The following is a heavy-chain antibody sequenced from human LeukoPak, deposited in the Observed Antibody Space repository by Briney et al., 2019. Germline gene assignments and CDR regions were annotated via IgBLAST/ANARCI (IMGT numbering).Heavy chain of an antibody. Sequence: SETLSLTCTVSGGSISSGSYCWSWIRQPAGKGLEWIGHIYTSGSTNYNPSLKSRVTISEDTSKNQFSLKLSSVTAADTAVYYCARDQSSWFDPWGQGTLVTVSS. CDR1: GGSISSGSYC. D-gene: IGHD1-26*01. J-gene: IGHJ5*02. V-gene: IGHV4-61*09. CDR2: IYTSGST. CDR3: ARDQSSWFDP.